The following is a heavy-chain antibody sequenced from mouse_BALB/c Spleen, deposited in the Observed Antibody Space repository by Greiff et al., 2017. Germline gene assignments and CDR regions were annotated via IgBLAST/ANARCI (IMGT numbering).Heavy chain of an antibody. J-gene: IGHJ4*01. Sequence: VQLKQSGPGLVKPSQSLSLTCTVTGYSITSDYAWNWIRQFPGNKLEWMGYISYSGSTSYNPSLKSRISITRDTSKNQFFLQLNSVTTEDTATYYCARFHDGYYFYAMDYWGQGTSVTVSS. CDR2: ISYSGST. CDR1: GYSITSDYA. V-gene: IGHV3-2*02. CDR3: ARFHDGYYFYAMDY. D-gene: IGHD2-3*01.